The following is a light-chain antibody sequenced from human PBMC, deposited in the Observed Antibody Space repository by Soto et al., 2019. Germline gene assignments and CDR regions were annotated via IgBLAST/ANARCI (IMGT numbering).Light chain of an antibody. CDR2: FAS. V-gene: IGKV1D-16*01. CDR3: QQFHSYPIT. J-gene: IGKJ5*01. CDR1: QGISTL. Sequence: DIQMTQSPSSQSASVGDTFTITCRASQGISTLLAWYQQKPGKAPKSLIYFASSLQSGVPSRFTGSGSGIDFTLTISSLQPEDFATYYCQQFHSYPITLGQGTRLEI.